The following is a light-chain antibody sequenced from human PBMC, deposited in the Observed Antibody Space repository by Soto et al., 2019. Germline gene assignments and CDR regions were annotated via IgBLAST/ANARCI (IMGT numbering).Light chain of an antibody. Sequence: EIVLTQSPATLSLSPGERATLSCRASQSVSSYLAWYQHKPGQAPRLLLYDASKSATGIPARFSGSGSGTDFTLTISSLEPEDFAVYYCQQRSNWPPTWTFGQGTRVEIK. CDR2: DAS. J-gene: IGKJ1*01. CDR1: QSVSSY. V-gene: IGKV3-11*01. CDR3: QQRSNWPPTWT.